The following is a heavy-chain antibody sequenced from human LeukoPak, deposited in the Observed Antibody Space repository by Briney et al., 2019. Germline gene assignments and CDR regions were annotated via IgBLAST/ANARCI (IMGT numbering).Heavy chain of an antibody. CDR3: ARGASGFDY. Sequence: PSETLSLTCTVSGGSISSSCYYWGWICQPPGKGLEWIGSIYYSGSTYYNPSLKSRVTISVDTSKNQFSLKLSSVTAADTAVYYCARGASGFDYWGQGTLVTVSS. CDR2: IYYSGST. J-gene: IGHJ4*02. D-gene: IGHD4/OR15-4a*01. CDR1: GGSISSSCYY. V-gene: IGHV4-39*01.